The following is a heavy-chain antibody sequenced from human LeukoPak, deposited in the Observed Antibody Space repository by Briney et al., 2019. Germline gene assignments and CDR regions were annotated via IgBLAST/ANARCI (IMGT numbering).Heavy chain of an antibody. CDR3: AKDQYSSSSFDY. D-gene: IGHD6-6*01. Sequence: PGGSLRLSCAASGFTFSSYAMSWVRQAPGKGLEWVSAISGSGGSTYYADSVKGRFTISRDNSKNTLYLQMNSLRAEDTAVHYCAKDQYSSSSFDYWGQGTLVTVSS. CDR2: ISGSGGST. J-gene: IGHJ4*02. CDR1: GFTFSSYA. V-gene: IGHV3-23*01.